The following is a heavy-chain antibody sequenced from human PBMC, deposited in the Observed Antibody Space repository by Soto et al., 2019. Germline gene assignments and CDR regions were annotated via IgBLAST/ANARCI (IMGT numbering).Heavy chain of an antibody. V-gene: IGHV3-23*01. CDR2: ITNTGART. J-gene: IGHJ4*02. CDR1: GFSFSNYA. D-gene: IGHD3-10*01. CDR3: AKEGRLASPAGDYFDS. Sequence: PGGSLRLSCAASGFSFSNYAMGWVRQAPGKGLEWVSSITNTGARTYYADSVTGRFTVSRDDSRNLVYLQMSRLRLDDTAVYFCAKEGRLASPAGDYFDSWGPGTLVTSPQ.